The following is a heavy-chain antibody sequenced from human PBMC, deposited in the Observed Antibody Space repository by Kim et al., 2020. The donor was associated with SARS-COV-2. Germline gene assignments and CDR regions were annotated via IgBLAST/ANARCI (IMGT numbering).Heavy chain of an antibody. CDR1: GFTFSSYA. CDR3: ATQYYYDSSGYRSRYYFDY. J-gene: IGHJ4*02. Sequence: GGSLRLSCAASGFTFSSYAMSWVRQAPGKGLEWVSAISGSGGSTYYADSVKGRFTISRDNSKNTLYLQMNSLRAEDTAVYYCATQYYYDSSGYRSRYYFDYWGQGTLVTVSS. CDR2: ISGSGGST. V-gene: IGHV3-23*01. D-gene: IGHD3-22*01.